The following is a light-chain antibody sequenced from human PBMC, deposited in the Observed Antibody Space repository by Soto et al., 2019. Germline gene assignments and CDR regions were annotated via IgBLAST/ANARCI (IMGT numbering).Light chain of an antibody. V-gene: IGKV1-5*01. CDR3: QQFGK. J-gene: IGKJ1*01. CDR1: QSISSW. Sequence: DIQMTQAPSTLSASVVDRVNITCRASQSISSWLAWYQQKPGEAPKLLIYDASSLESGVPSRFSGSGSGSEFTLTISTLQPDDFATYYCQQFGKFGQGNKGDIK. CDR2: DAS.